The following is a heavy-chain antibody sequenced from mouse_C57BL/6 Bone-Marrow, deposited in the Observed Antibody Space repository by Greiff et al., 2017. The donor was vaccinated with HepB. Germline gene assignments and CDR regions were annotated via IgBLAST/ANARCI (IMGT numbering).Heavy chain of an antibody. CDR3: ARQGSSMDY. V-gene: IGHV5-15*01. J-gene: IGHJ4*01. CDR2: ISNLAYSI. CDR1: GFTFSDYG. Sequence: VQLKESGGGLVQPGGSLKLSCAASGFTFSDYGMAWVRQAPRKGPEWVAFISNLAYSIYYADTVTGRFTISRENAKNTLYLEMSSLRSEDTAMYYCARQGSSMDYWGQGTSVTVSS.